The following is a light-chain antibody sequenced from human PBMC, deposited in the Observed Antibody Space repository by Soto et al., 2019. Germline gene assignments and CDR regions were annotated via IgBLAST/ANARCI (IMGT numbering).Light chain of an antibody. CDR1: QSVSSN. CDR3: QQYNNWPPWP. CDR2: GAS. Sequence: ERVRTQSKATLSLSNGARATLSCSASQSVSSNLAWYQQKPGQAPRLLIYGASTRATGIPARFSGSGSGTEFTLTISSLQSEDFAVYYCQQYNNWPPWPFGHGA. V-gene: IGKV3-15*01. J-gene: IGKJ1*01.